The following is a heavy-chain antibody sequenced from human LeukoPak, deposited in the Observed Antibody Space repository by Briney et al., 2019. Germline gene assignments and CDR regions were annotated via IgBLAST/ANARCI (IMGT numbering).Heavy chain of an antibody. CDR1: GYTFTSYG. D-gene: IGHD3-9*01. CDR2: ISAYNGNT. CDR3: AGSSVLRYFDWLLYPDAFDI. V-gene: IGHV1-18*01. Sequence: ASVKVSCKASGYTFTSYGISWVRQAPGQGLEWMGWISAYNGNTNYAQKLQGRVTMTTDTSTSTAYMELRSLRSDDTAVYYCAGSSVLRYFDWLLYPDAFDIWGQGTMVTVSP. J-gene: IGHJ3*02.